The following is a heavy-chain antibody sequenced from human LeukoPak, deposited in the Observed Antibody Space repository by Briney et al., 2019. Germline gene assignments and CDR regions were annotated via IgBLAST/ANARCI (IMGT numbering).Heavy chain of an antibody. CDR1: GFPFSKKA. D-gene: IGHD3-10*01. V-gene: IGHV3-23*01. J-gene: IGHJ3*02. CDR2: ISASGAST. CDR3: TNGGIWFGELLYAFDI. Sequence: PGGPLRLPLAASGFPFSKKAWSWVRQAQGKGLKWVSGISASGASTCYADSVKGRFTISRDNSKKTLYLQMNSLRAEDTAVYYCTNGGIWFGELLYAFDIWGQGTMVTVSS.